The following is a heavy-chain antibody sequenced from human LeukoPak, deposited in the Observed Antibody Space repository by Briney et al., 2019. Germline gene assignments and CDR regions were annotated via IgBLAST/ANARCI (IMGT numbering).Heavy chain of an antibody. J-gene: IGHJ4*02. CDR1: GYTFTGYY. V-gene: IGHV1-2*02. D-gene: IGHD3-22*01. CDR2: INPNSGGT. CDR3: ARDLKYYYDSSGYYYY. Sequence: ASVKVSCKASGYTFTGYYMHWVRQAPGQGLEWMGWINPNSGGTNDAQKFQGRVTMTRDTSISTAYMELSRLRSDDTAVYYCARDLKYYYDSSGYYYYWGQGTLVTVSS.